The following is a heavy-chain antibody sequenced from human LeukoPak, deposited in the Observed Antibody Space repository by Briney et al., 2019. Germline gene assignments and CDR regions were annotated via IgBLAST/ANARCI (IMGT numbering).Heavy chain of an antibody. J-gene: IGHJ4*02. CDR1: GFTFSSYS. V-gene: IGHV3-21*01. CDR2: ISSSSSYI. Sequence: GGSLRLSCAASGFTFSSYSMNWVRQAPGKGLEWVSSISSSSSYIYYADSVKGRFTISRDNAKNSLYLQMNSLRAEDTAVYYCARAGIAAAGFDYWGQGTLVTVSS. D-gene: IGHD6-13*01. CDR3: ARAGIAAAGFDY.